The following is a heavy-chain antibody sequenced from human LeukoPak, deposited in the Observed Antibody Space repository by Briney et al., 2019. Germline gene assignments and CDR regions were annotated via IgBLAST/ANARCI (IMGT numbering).Heavy chain of an antibody. CDR1: EYIFTGYY. Sequence: ASVKVSCKASEYIFTGYYMHWVRQAPGQGLEWMGFIDPNNGGTNYAQKFQGRVTLTRDTSISTAYMELSSLRSDDTAVYHCATDEGGWGQGTLVTVSS. CDR2: IDPNNGGT. V-gene: IGHV1-2*02. D-gene: IGHD3-16*01. CDR3: ATDEGG. J-gene: IGHJ1*01.